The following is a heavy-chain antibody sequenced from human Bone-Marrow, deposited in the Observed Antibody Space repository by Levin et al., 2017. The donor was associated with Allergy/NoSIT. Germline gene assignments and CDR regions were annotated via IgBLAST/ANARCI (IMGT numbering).Heavy chain of an antibody. D-gene: IGHD3-22*01. Sequence: GASVKVSCAASGFTFNSYTMNWVRQAPGKGLEWVSSISSNSIYIRYADSMKGRFTISRDDARNSVFLQMNSLRDEDTAVYYCARAYDSSGYSYWYFDLWGGGTLVTVSS. CDR3: ARAYDSSGYSYWYFDL. V-gene: IGHV3-21*01. J-gene: IGHJ2*01. CDR2: ISSNSIYI. CDR1: GFTFNSYT.